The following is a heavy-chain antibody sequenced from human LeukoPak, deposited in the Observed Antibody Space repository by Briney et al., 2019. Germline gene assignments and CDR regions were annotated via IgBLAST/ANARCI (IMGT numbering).Heavy chain of an antibody. CDR2: ISSSGSA. Sequence: SETLSLTCTVSRGSLSGSIRNYYWSWLRQSPGKGLEWIGYISSSGSANDNPSLRSRVTISVDTSKNQFFLSLSSVSAADTAVYYCARIPLGYSGAYYFDYWGQGTLVTVSP. CDR1: RGSLSGSIRNYY. D-gene: IGHD5-12*01. J-gene: IGHJ4*02. V-gene: IGHV4-4*09. CDR3: ARIPLGYSGAYYFDY.